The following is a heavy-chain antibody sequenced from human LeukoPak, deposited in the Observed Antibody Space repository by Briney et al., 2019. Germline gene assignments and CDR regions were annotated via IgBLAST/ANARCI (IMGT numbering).Heavy chain of an antibody. J-gene: IGHJ4*02. CDR1: GYSFSTYW. CDR2: VYPGDSNT. CDR3: ARPDGYNSFDY. Sequence: GESLKISCKGSGYSFSTYWIGWVRQMPGKGLEWMGIVYPGDSNTRYSPSFQGQVTISADKSITTAYLRWSSLKASDTAIYYCARPDGYNSFDYWGQGTLVTVSS. D-gene: IGHD5-24*01. V-gene: IGHV5-51*01.